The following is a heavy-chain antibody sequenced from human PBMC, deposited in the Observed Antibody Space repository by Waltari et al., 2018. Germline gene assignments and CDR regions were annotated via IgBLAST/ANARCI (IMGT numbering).Heavy chain of an antibody. D-gene: IGHD2-2*01. J-gene: IGHJ3*02. Sequence: QVQLQESGPGLVKPSETLSLTCTVSGGSISSYYWSWIRQPPGKGLEWIGYIYYSGSTNYNPSLKSRVTISVDTSKNQFSLKLSSVTAADTAVYYCATHSSRDAFDIWGQGTMVT. CDR2: IYYSGST. CDR1: GGSISSYY. V-gene: IGHV4-59*01. CDR3: ATHSSRDAFDI.